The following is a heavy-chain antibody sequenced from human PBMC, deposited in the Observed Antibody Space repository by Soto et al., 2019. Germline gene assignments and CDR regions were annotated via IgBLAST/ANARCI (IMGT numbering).Heavy chain of an antibody. J-gene: IGHJ4*02. CDR1: GYTFINYG. V-gene: IGHV1-18*01. D-gene: IGHD2-8*01. Sequence: ASVKVSCKASGYTFINYGVSWVRQAPGQGLEWMGWISAYNGNTNYAQKLQGRVTMTTDTSTSTAYMELRSLRSDDTAVYYCARDLYCTNGVCYMDFDYWGQGTLVTVSS. CDR3: ARDLYCTNGVCYMDFDY. CDR2: ISAYNGNT.